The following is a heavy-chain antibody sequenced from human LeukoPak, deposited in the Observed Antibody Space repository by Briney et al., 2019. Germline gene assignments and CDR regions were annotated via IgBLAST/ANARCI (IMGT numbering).Heavy chain of an antibody. CDR2: IYYSGST. D-gene: IGHD6-19*01. CDR1: GGSISSYY. CDR3: ARSRVAVDPFDY. V-gene: IGHV4-59*08. Sequence: SETLSLTCTVSGGSISSYYWSWIRQPPGKGLEWIGYIYYSGSTKYNPSLKSRVTISVDTSKKQFSLKLSSVTAADTALYYCARSRVAVDPFDYWGQGILVTISS. J-gene: IGHJ4*02.